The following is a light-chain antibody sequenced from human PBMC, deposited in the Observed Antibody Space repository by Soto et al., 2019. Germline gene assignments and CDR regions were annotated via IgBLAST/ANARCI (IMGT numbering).Light chain of an antibody. CDR1: SSDVGGYNY. J-gene: IGLJ2*01. CDR3: FSFAGSYTV. CDR2: DVS. Sequence: QSALTQPRSVSGSPGQSVTISCTGTSSDVGGYNYVSWYQQHPGKAPKLMIYDVSKRPSRVPDRFSASKSGNTASLTISGLQDDDEDDYYCFSFAGSYTVFGGGTKLTVL. V-gene: IGLV2-11*01.